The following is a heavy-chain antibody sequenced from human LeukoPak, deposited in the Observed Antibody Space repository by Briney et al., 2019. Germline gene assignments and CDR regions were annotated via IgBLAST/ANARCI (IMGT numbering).Heavy chain of an antibody. D-gene: IGHD1-26*01. CDR2: IKQDGSEK. V-gene: IGHV3-7*01. CDR1: GFTFSNYW. Sequence: PGGSLRLSCAASGFTFSNYWMSWVRQAPGKGLEWVANIKQDGSEKYYVDSVKGRFTISRDNAKNSLYLQMNSLRAEDTAVYYCVRPLRSPGAWDAFDIWGQGTMVTVSS. J-gene: IGHJ3*02. CDR3: VRPLRSPGAWDAFDI.